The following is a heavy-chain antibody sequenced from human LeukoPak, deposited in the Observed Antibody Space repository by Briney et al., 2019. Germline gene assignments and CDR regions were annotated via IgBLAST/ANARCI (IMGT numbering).Heavy chain of an antibody. CDR3: ARGRDGYSSSPIDY. J-gene: IGHJ4*02. Sequence: PGGSLSLSCAASGFTVSSNYMSWVRQAPGMGQEWVSVIYSGGSTYYADSVKGRFTISRDNSKNTLYLQMNSLRAEDTAVYYCARGRDGYSSSPIDYWGQGTLVTVSS. CDR1: GFTVSSNY. D-gene: IGHD6-6*01. CDR2: IYSGGST. V-gene: IGHV3-53*01.